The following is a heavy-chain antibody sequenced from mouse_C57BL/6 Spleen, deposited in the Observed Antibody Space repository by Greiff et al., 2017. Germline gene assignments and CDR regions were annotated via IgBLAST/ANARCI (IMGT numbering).Heavy chain of an antibody. Sequence: EVQLQQSGPELVKPGASVKISCKASGYTFTDYYMNWVKQSHGKSLEWIGDINPSNGGTSYNQKFKGKATLTVDKSSSTAYMELRSLTSEDSAVYYCARLGNYGNPDYYAMDYWGQGTSVTVSS. J-gene: IGHJ4*01. V-gene: IGHV1-26*01. CDR1: GYTFTDYY. CDR3: ARLGNYGNPDYYAMDY. CDR2: INPSNGGT. D-gene: IGHD2-1*01.